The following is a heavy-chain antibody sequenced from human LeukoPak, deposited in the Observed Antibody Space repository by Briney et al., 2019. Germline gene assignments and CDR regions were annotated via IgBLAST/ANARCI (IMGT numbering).Heavy chain of an antibody. D-gene: IGHD5-12*01. CDR1: AYSISSGYY. CDR3: ARGGIVATIIGFGY. CDR2: IYHSEST. J-gene: IGHJ4*02. Sequence: SETLSLTCIVSAYSISSGYYWGWIRQPPGKGLEWIGSIYHSESTYYNPSLKSRVTISVDTSKNQFSLKLSSVTAADTAVYYCARGGIVATIIGFGYWGQGTLVTVSS. V-gene: IGHV4-38-2*02.